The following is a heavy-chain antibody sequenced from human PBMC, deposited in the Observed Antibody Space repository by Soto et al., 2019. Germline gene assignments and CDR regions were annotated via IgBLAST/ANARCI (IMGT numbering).Heavy chain of an antibody. J-gene: IGHJ4*02. V-gene: IGHV3-48*02. Sequence: EVQLVESGGGLVQPGGSLRLSCAASGFTFSSYSMNWVRQAPGKGLEWVSYISSSSSTIYYADSVKGRFTISRDNAKNSLYLQMNSLRDEDTAVYYCARCSNYDFWSGPASVDYWGQGTLVTVSS. CDR1: GFTFSSYS. D-gene: IGHD3-3*01. CDR2: ISSSSSTI. CDR3: ARCSNYDFWSGPASVDY.